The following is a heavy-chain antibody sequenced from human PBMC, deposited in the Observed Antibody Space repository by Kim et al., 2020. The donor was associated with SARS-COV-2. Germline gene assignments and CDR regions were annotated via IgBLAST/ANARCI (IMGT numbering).Heavy chain of an antibody. D-gene: IGHD1-26*01. CDR3: AKGRRVGNWFDP. CDR2: ISGSGDST. Sequence: GGSLRLSCAASGFTFNSYAMSWVRQAPGKGLEWVSAISGSGDSTYYADSVKGRFTISRDNSKNTLYLQMNSLRAEDTAVYYCAKGRRVGNWFDPWGQGTPVTVCS. CDR1: GFTFNSYA. V-gene: IGHV3-23*01. J-gene: IGHJ5*02.